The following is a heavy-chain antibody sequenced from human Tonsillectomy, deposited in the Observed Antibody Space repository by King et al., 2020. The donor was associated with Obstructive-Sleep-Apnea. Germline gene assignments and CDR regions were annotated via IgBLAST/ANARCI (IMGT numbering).Heavy chain of an antibody. D-gene: IGHD6-13*01. CDR2: IFYSGRT. CDR3: AREGAPGTSWFDP. Sequence: QLQESGPGLVKPSETLSLTCTVSGGSISDSSYYWGWIRQPPGKGLEWIGNIFYSGRTFYNPSLKSRVTISLDTSKNQFSLKLSSVTAADTAVYYCAREGAPGTSWFDPWGQGTLVTVSS. CDR1: GGSISDSSYY. J-gene: IGHJ5*02. V-gene: IGHV4-39*07.